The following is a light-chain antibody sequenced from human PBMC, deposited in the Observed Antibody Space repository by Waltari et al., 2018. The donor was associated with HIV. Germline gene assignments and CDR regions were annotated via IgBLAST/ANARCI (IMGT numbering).Light chain of an antibody. J-gene: IGLJ1*01. CDR2: RND. V-gene: IGLV1-47*01. CDR1: NSNVGSKY. Sequence: QSVLTQPPSASGTLGQRVTISCPGSNSNVGSKYVYWYQHVPGTAPKQLIYRNDQRRSGVPDRFSPCKSVASASLSISGLRSEDEADYYCVAWDDSLSGFAFGTGTKVTVL. CDR3: VAWDDSLSGFA.